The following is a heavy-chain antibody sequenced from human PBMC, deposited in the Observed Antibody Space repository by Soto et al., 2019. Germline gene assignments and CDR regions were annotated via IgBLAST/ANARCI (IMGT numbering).Heavy chain of an antibody. D-gene: IGHD6-19*01. Sequence: EVQLLESGGGLVQPGGSLRLSCAASGFTFSSYAMSWVRQAPGKGLEWVSAISGSGGSTYYADSVKGRFTISRDNAKNSLYLQMNSLRAEDTAVYYCARGGYSSGWYNYWGQGTLVTVSS. V-gene: IGHV3-23*01. CDR3: ARGGYSSGWYNY. CDR2: ISGSGGST. CDR1: GFTFSSYA. J-gene: IGHJ4*02.